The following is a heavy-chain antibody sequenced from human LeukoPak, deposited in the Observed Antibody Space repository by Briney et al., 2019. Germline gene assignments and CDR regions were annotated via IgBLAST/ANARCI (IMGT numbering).Heavy chain of an antibody. J-gene: IGHJ1*01. V-gene: IGHV1-2*02. CDR1: GYIFTGYY. Sequence: GASVKVSCKASGYIFTGYYMHWVRQAPGQGLEWMGWINPSSGGTNYAQKFQGRVTMTRDTSISTAYMELSRLRSDDTAVYYCARGRFGDPTLEYFQHWGQGTLVTVSS. CDR2: INPSSGGT. D-gene: IGHD3-10*01. CDR3: ARGRFGDPTLEYFQH.